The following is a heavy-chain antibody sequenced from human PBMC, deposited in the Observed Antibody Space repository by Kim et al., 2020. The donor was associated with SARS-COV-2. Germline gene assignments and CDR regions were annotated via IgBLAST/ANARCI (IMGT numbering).Heavy chain of an antibody. CDR1: GFTFSSYG. V-gene: IGHV3-30*18. Sequence: GGSLRLSCAASGFTFSSYGMHWVRQAPGKGLEWVAVISYDGSNKYYADSVKGRFTISRDNSKNTLYLQMNSLRAEDTAVYYCANLIGPRGNDFWSGYGGGQGTLVTVSS. CDR3: ANLIGPRGNDFWSGYG. D-gene: IGHD3-3*01. CDR2: ISYDGSNK. J-gene: IGHJ4*02.